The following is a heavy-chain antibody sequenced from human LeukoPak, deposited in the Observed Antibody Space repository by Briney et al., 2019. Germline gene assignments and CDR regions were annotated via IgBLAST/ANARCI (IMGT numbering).Heavy chain of an antibody. J-gene: IGHJ3*02. D-gene: IGHD6-6*01. Sequence: ASVKVSCKASGYTFTGYYIHWVRQAPGQGLEWMGWIYPYSGDTNYAQNFQGSVTMTRDTSISTAYMELSSLKSGDTAVYYCARDRNSGSSLDIWGQGTMLTVSS. CDR2: IYPYSGDT. V-gene: IGHV1-2*02. CDR1: GYTFTGYY. CDR3: ARDRNSGSSLDI.